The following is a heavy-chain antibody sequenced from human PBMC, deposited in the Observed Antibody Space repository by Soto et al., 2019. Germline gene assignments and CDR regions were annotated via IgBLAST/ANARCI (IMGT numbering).Heavy chain of an antibody. D-gene: IGHD6-19*01. CDR1: GFTFDDYA. Sequence: EVQLVESGGGLVQPGRSLRLSCAASGFTFDDYAMHWVRQAPGKGPEWVSGISWNSGSIGYADSVKGRFTISRDNAKNSLYLQMNSLRVEDTALYYCAKSVTTVAGTSWFDPWGQGTLVTVSS. CDR3: AKSVTTVAGTSWFDP. J-gene: IGHJ5*02. V-gene: IGHV3-9*01. CDR2: ISWNSGSI.